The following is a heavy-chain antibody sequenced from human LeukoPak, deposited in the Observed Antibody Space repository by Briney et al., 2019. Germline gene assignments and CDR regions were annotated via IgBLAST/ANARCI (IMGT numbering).Heavy chain of an antibody. V-gene: IGHV1-2*06. D-gene: IGHD6-13*01. CDR1: GYTFTGYY. J-gene: IGHJ6*03. CDR3: ANIAAAGTDYYYYYMDV. Sequence: ASVKVSCKASGYTFTGYYMHWVRQAPGQGLEWMGRINPNSGGTNYAQKFQGRVTMTRDTSISTAYMELSRRRSDDTAVYYCANIAAAGTDYYYYYMDVWGKGTTATVSS. CDR2: INPNSGGT.